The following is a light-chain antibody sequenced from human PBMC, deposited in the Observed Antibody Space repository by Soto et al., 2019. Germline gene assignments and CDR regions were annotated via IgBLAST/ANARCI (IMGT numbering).Light chain of an antibody. Sequence: QSALTQPASVSGSPGQSITISCTGTSSDVGGYKYVSWFQQHPGKAPKLLIYEVSNRPSGVSNRFSASKSANTASLTISGLQAEDEADYYCSSYTSRSTVVFGGGTKVTVL. CDR2: EVS. CDR3: SSYTSRSTVV. CDR1: SSDVGGYKY. J-gene: IGLJ2*01. V-gene: IGLV2-14*01.